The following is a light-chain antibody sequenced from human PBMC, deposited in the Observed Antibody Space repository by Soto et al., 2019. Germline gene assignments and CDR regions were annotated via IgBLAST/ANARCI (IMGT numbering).Light chain of an antibody. Sequence: QSVLTQPPSVSGAPGQRVTISCTGSSSNIGAGYDVHWYQQLPGTAPKPLIYGNSNRPSGVPDRFSGSKSGTSASLAITGLQAEDEADDYCQSYDSSLSGTVFGGGTQLTVL. CDR2: GNS. CDR1: SSNIGAGYD. CDR3: QSYDSSLSGTV. J-gene: IGLJ2*01. V-gene: IGLV1-40*01.